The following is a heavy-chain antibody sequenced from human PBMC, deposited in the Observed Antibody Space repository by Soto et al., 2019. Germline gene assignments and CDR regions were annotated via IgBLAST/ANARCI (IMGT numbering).Heavy chain of an antibody. D-gene: IGHD3-3*01. V-gene: IGHV1-2*02. Sequence: AASVKVSCKASGYTFTGYYMHWVRQAPGQGLEWMGWINSNSGGTNYAQKFQGRVTMTRDTSISTAYMELSRLRSDDTAVYYCARVKVEGYDFWSGYYIEDWFDPWGQGTLVTVSS. CDR2: INSNSGGT. CDR3: ARVKVEGYDFWSGYYIEDWFDP. CDR1: GYTFTGYY. J-gene: IGHJ5*02.